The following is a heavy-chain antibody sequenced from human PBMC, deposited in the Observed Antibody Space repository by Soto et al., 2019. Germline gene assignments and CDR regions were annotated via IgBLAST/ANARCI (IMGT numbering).Heavy chain of an antibody. J-gene: IGHJ6*03. CDR3: AKDRRYCSSTSCPYYYYYYMDV. CDR2: ISYDGSNK. D-gene: IGHD2-2*01. Sequence: GGSLRLSCAASGFTFSSYGMHWVRQAPGKGLEWVAVISYDGSNKYYADSVKGRFTISRDNSKNTLYLQMNSLRAEDTAVYYCAKDRRYCSSTSCPYYYYYYMDVWGKGTTLTVSS. CDR1: GFTFSSYG. V-gene: IGHV3-30*18.